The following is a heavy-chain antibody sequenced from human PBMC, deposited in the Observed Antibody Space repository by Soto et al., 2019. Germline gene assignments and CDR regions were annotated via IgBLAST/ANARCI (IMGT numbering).Heavy chain of an antibody. Sequence: QVQLVESGGGVVQPGRSLRLSCAASGFTFSSYAMHWVRQAPGKGLGWVAVISYDGSDKYYADSVKGRFTISRDNSKKSLNLQMNSLRADDTAVYYCAKALGELSPESYDYWGPGTLITVSS. D-gene: IGHD3-16*02. J-gene: IGHJ4*02. CDR1: GFTFSSYA. CDR2: ISYDGSDK. CDR3: AKALGELSPESYDY. V-gene: IGHV3-30*18.